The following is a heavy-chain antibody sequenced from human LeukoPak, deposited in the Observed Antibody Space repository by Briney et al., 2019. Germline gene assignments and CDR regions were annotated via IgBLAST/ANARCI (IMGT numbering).Heavy chain of an antibody. CDR3: ARQMGFLEWFMDV. CDR2: IYYSGST. Sequence: SETLSLTCTVSGGSISSYYWGWIRQPPGKGLEWIGSIYYSGSTYYNPSLKSRVTISVDTSKNQFSLKLSSVTAADTAVYYCARQMGFLEWFMDVWGKGTTVTVSS. J-gene: IGHJ6*04. V-gene: IGHV4-39*01. D-gene: IGHD3-3*01. CDR1: GGSISSYY.